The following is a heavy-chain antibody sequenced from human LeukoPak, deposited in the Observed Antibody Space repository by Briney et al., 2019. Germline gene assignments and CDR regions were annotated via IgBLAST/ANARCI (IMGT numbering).Heavy chain of an antibody. J-gene: IGHJ4*02. CDR2: IRYDGSNK. Sequence: PGGSLRLSCAASGFTFSSYGMHWVRQAPGKGLEWVAFIRYDGSNKYYADSVKGRFTISRDNSKNTLYLQMNSLRAEDTAVYYCANDRSYYDFWSGQVDYWGQGTLVTVSS. D-gene: IGHD3-3*01. V-gene: IGHV3-30*02. CDR1: GFTFSSYG. CDR3: ANDRSYYDFWSGQVDY.